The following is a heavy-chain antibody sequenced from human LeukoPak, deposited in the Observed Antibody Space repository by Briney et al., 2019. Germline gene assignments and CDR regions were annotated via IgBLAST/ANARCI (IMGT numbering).Heavy chain of an antibody. CDR1: LGSLSTYY. J-gene: IGHJ6*04. D-gene: IGHD2-2*01. V-gene: IGHV4-59*01. CDR3: ARSDIVVVPAVGYYYYALDV. CDR2: IYYSGST. Sequence: SGTLSLTCMVSLGSLSTYYWSWIRQPPGKGLERIGYIYYSGSTNYNPSIKSRVAISVDTSKNQFSLKLSSVTAADTAVYYCARSDIVVVPAVGYYYYALDVWGKGTTVTVSS.